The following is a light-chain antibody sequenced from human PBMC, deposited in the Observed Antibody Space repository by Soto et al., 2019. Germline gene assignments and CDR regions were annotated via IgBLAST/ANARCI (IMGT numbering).Light chain of an antibody. J-gene: IGKJ4*01. V-gene: IGKV1-9*01. Sequence: IQLTQSPSSLSASVGDRVTITCRASQDISSYLAWYQQKPGKAPKLLMYAASTLQSGVPSRFSGSGSGTDFTLTISSLRPEDFATYYCQHLHSYPPTFGGGNEV. CDR3: QHLHSYPPT. CDR2: AAS. CDR1: QDISSY.